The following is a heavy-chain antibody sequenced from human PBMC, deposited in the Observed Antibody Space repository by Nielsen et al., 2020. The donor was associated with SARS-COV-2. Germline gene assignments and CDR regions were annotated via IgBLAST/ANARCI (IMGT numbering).Heavy chain of an antibody. CDR1: GGSISSYY. Sequence: SETLSLTCTVSGGSISSYYWSWIRQPPGKGLERIGYIYYSGTTDYNPSLKSRVTMSIDTSKNQLSLKLSSVTAADTAVYYCARGNSSPNWFDSWGQGTLVTVSS. CDR3: ARGNSSPNWFDS. D-gene: IGHD6-19*01. J-gene: IGHJ5*01. CDR2: IYYSGTT. V-gene: IGHV4-59*12.